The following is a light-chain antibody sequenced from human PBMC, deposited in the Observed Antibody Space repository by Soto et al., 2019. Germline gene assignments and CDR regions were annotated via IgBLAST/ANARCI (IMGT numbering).Light chain of an antibody. CDR2: LNSDGSH. V-gene: IGLV4-69*01. Sequence: QPVLTQSPSASASLGASVKLTCTLSSAHSSYAIAWHQQLPEKGPRFLMKLNSDGSHSKGDGIPDRFSGSSSGAERYLIISGLQSEDEADYYCQTWGTGIRVFGGGTQLTVL. CDR1: SAHSSYA. J-gene: IGLJ2*01. CDR3: QTWGTGIRV.